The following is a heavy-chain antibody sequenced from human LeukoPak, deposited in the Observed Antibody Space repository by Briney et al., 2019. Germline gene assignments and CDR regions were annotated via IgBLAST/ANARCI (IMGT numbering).Heavy chain of an antibody. CDR3: AKDSQSNYGSGSSKNRIYYYGMDV. CDR2: ISSSSSTI. J-gene: IGHJ6*02. Sequence: PGGSLRLSCAASGFTFSSYSMNWVRQAPGKGLEWVSYISSSSSTIYYADSVKGRFTISRDNSKNTLYLQMNSLRAEDTAVYYCAKDSQSNYGSGSSKNRIYYYGMDVWGQGTTATVSS. D-gene: IGHD3-10*01. V-gene: IGHV3-48*01. CDR1: GFTFSSYS.